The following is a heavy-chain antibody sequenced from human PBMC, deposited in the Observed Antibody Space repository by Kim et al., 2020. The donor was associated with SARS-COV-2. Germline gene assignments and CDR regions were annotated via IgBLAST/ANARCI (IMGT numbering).Heavy chain of an antibody. CDR3: ARDPSAPRRDGFDY. V-gene: IGHV1-2*02. Sequence: ASVKVSCKASGYTFTDYFMHWVRQAPGQGLEWMGWINPDNNGTNYAQKFQGRVTMTRDTSISTAYMELSRLRSDDTAVYYCARDPSAPRRDGFDYWGQGTLVTVSS. CDR2: INPDNNGT. J-gene: IGHJ4*02. CDR1: GYTFTDYF.